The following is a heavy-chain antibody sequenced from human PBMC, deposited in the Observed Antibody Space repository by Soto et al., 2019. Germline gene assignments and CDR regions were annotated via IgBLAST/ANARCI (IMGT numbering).Heavy chain of an antibody. J-gene: IGHJ4*02. V-gene: IGHV2-5*02. CDR1: GFSLRTSGVA. CDR2: LYWEDDK. CDR3: AHRLTRYTCPYGLFEY. D-gene: IGHD3-16*02. Sequence: QITLKESGPTLVKPTQTLTLTCTFSGFSLRTSGVAVGWIRQPPGKALEWLALLYWEDDKRYSPSLKSRLTNTEHTRNNQVVLTMTNLYPVDTATYYCAHRLTRYTCPYGLFEYWGQGTMVTVSS.